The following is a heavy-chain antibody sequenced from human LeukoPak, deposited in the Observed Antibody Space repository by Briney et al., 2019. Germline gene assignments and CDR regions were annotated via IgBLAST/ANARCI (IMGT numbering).Heavy chain of an antibody. D-gene: IGHD3-16*01. J-gene: IGHJ2*01. CDR1: GGSISSGGYY. Sequence: KASETLSLTCTVSGGSISSGGYYWSWIRQPPGKGLEWVGYIYHSGSTYYNPSLESRVTISVDRSKNQFSLKLSSVTAADTAVYYCARGRALLKPRGGGYFDLWGRGILVTVSS. CDR3: ARGRALLKPRGGGYFDL. CDR2: IYHSGST. V-gene: IGHV4-30-2*01.